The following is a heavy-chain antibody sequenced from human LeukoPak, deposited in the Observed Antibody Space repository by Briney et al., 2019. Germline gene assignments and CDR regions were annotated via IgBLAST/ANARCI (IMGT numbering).Heavy chain of an antibody. D-gene: IGHD3-10*01. CDR2: IWYDGSNK. J-gene: IGHJ4*02. Sequence: GGSLRLSCTASGFTFSSYGMHWVRQARGKGLEWVAVIWYDGSNKYYADSVKGRFTISRDNSKNTLYLQMNSLRAEDTAVYYCARDGQSYYGSGSYQGYWGQGTLVTVSS. CDR1: GFTFSSYG. V-gene: IGHV3-33*01. CDR3: ARDGQSYYGSGSYQGY.